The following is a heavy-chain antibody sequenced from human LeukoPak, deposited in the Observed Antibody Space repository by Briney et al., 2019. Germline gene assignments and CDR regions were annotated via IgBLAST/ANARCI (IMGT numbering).Heavy chain of an antibody. D-gene: IGHD4-23*01. CDR1: GSTFTYYG. Sequence: GASVKVSCKASGSTFTYYGISWVRQAPGQGLEWMGWISVYNGNTKYAQNLQGRATMTTDTSTSTAYMELRSLRSDDTAVYYCARGLDYGGNTLVLSASDMWGQGTMVTVPS. CDR3: ARGLDYGGNTLVLSASDM. V-gene: IGHV1-18*01. J-gene: IGHJ3*02. CDR2: ISVYNGNT.